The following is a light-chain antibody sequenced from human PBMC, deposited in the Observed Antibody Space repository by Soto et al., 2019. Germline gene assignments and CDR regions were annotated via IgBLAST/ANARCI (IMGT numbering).Light chain of an antibody. CDR2: DTT. J-gene: IGLJ3*02. CDR1: TGSVTSGHY. V-gene: IGLV7-46*01. Sequence: QAVVTQEPSLTVSPGGTVTLTCGSSTGSVTSGHYLSWFQQKPGQAPRTLIYDTTNKHSWTPARFSGSLLGGKAALTLSGAQPEDEAEYYCLLSYNGARVFGGGTKLTVL. CDR3: LLSYNGARV.